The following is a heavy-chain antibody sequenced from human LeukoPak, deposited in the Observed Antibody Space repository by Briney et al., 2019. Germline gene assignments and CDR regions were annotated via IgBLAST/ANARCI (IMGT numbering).Heavy chain of an antibody. CDR2: IHYNGRT. D-gene: IGHD2-15*01. CDR3: ARVRLSGVIDY. CDR1: GGSMYDYY. J-gene: IGHJ4*02. Sequence: SETLSLSCSVSGGSMYDYYWGWIRQPPVKGLEWIGQIHYNGRTNYNPSLESPATISIDMSKNQFSLNMSSVTAADTAVYYCARVRLSGVIDYWGQGTLVTVSS. V-gene: IGHV4-59*01.